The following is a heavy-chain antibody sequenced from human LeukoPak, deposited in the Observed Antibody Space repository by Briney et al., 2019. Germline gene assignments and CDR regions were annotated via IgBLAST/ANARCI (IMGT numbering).Heavy chain of an antibody. V-gene: IGHV4-59*08. CDR2: IYYSGST. CDR3: ARHTVATRLYYYYGMDV. Sequence: SVTLSLTCTVSGGSISSYYWSWIRQPPGKGLEWIGYIYYSGSTNYNPSLKSRVTISVDTSKNQFSLKLSSVTAADTAVYYCARHTVATRLYYYYGMDVWGQGTTVTVSS. J-gene: IGHJ6*02. D-gene: IGHD5-12*01. CDR1: GGSISSYY.